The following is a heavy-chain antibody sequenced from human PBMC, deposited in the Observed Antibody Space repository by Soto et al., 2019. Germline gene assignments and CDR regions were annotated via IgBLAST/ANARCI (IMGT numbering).Heavy chain of an antibody. J-gene: IGHJ4*02. Sequence: EVRLLQSGGGSEQPGGSLRLSCAASGFNFRAYAMYWVRQAPGKGPEWVAAIDDGNIAYYADSVKGRFIISRDNSRNTLHLQMDGLRVEDTATYFCTKRPLCARDCWYFDDWGQGILVTVSS. D-gene: IGHD2-21*02. CDR3: TKRPLCARDCWYFDD. CDR1: GFNFRAYA. V-gene: IGHV3-23*05. CDR2: IDDGNIA.